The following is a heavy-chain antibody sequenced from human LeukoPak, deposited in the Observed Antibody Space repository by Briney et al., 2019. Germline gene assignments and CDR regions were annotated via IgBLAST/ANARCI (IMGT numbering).Heavy chain of an antibody. CDR2: ISTDNGNT. J-gene: IGHJ4*02. CDR3: ARGIAVAGTGDY. D-gene: IGHD6-19*01. CDR1: GYTFTDSG. Sequence: GSVKDSCKSSGYTFTDSGISWVRQAPGLGLEWMGWISTDNGNTQHAQKLQGRVTMTTDTSTRTAYMELRSLRSDDTAMYYCARGIAVAGTGDYWGQGTLVTVSS. V-gene: IGHV1-18*01.